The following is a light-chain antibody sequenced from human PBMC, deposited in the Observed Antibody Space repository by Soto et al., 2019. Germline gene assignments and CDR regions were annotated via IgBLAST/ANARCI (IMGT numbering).Light chain of an antibody. J-gene: IGKJ4*01. V-gene: IGKV3-11*01. CDR2: GAS. CDR3: RQRSSWPLT. Sequence: EIVLTQSPATLSLSPGERATLSCRASQSVSSYLAWYQQKPGQAPRLLIYGASTRATGIPARFSGSGSGTEFILTISRLQSDDFATYYCRQRSSWPLTFGGGTKVDIK. CDR1: QSVSSY.